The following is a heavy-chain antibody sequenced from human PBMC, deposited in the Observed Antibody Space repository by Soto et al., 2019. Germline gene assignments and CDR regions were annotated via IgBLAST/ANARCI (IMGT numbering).Heavy chain of an antibody. CDR3: ARDQRRGYCSGGSCYGADY. V-gene: IGHV1-18*01. CDR1: GYTFTSYG. Sequence: QVQLVQSGAEVKKPGASVKVSCKASGYTFTSYGISWVRQAPGQGLEWRGWISAYNGNTNYAQKLQGRVTMTTDTSTSTAYMELRRLRSDDTAVYYCARDQRRGYCSGGSCYGADYWGQGTLVTVSS. J-gene: IGHJ4*02. D-gene: IGHD2-15*01. CDR2: ISAYNGNT.